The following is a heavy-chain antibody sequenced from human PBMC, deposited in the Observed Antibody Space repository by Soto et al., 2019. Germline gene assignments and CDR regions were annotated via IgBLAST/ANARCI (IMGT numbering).Heavy chain of an antibody. Sequence: QVQLVESGGGVVQPGRSLRLSCAASDFTFSTYAIHWVRQAPGKGLEWVAVISYDGNKKYYADSVKGRFTISKDNSKNTLYLQMNSLRVEDTAVYYCARDNGEYSYAMGAYWGQGTLVTVSS. CDR2: ISYDGNKK. CDR1: DFTFSTYA. D-gene: IGHD5-18*01. J-gene: IGHJ4*02. V-gene: IGHV3-30-3*01. CDR3: ARDNGEYSYAMGAY.